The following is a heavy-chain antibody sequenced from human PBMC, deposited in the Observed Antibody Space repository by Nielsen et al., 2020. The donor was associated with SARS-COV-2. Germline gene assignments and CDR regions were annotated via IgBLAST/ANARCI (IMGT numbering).Heavy chain of an antibody. J-gene: IGHJ4*02. Sequence: GGSLSLSCAASGFTFSAYAMSWVRPAPGKGLECVPYISHSTATTYDADSVKGRFTISRDNSRNTLHLQMNSLRVEDTAVYYCARTLTKYSYGDLDYWGQGTLVTVSS. D-gene: IGHD5-18*01. CDR2: ISHSTATT. CDR3: ARTLTKYSYGDLDY. CDR1: GFTFSAYA. V-gene: IGHV3-23*01.